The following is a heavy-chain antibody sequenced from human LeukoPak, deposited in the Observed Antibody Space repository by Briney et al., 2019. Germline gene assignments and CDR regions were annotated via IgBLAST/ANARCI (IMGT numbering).Heavy chain of an antibody. CDR1: GFTFSSYA. J-gene: IGHJ3*02. CDR3: AKALWELLEAFDI. Sequence: GGTLRLSCAASGFTFSSYAMSWVRQAPGKGLEWVSAISGSGGSTYYADSVKGRFTISRDNSKNTLYLQMNSLRAEDTAVYYCAKALWELLEAFDIWGQGTMVTVSS. V-gene: IGHV3-23*01. CDR2: ISGSGGST. D-gene: IGHD1-26*01.